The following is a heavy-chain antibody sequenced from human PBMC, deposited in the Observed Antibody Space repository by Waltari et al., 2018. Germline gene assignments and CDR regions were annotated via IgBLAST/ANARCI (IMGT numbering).Heavy chain of an antibody. D-gene: IGHD6-13*01. J-gene: IGHJ2*01. V-gene: IGHV4-4*07. Sequence: QVQLQESGPGLMKPSETLSLTCSVSGDSISNYSWSWIRQPAGKGLEWIGRVYRSGSTNHNPSLKSRVTMSIDTSMNQVSLRLHSVTAADTAAYYCARHAYSSSWYWYFNLWGRGTLVTVSS. CDR3: ARHAYSSSWYWYFNL. CDR1: GDSISNYS. CDR2: VYRSGST.